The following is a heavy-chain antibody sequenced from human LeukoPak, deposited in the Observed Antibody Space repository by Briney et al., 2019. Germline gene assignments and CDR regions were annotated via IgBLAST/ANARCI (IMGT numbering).Heavy chain of an antibody. V-gene: IGHV7-4-1*02. CDR3: ARAPPVRGYADAFDI. D-gene: IGHD5-12*01. CDR1: GYTFTNYA. Sequence: ASVKVSCKASGYTFTNYAMNWVRQAPGQGLEWLGWINTNTGIPTYAQVFTGRFVFSLDTSVSTAYLQISSLKAEDTAVYYCARAPPVRGYADAFDIWGQGTMVTVSS. J-gene: IGHJ3*02. CDR2: INTNTGIP.